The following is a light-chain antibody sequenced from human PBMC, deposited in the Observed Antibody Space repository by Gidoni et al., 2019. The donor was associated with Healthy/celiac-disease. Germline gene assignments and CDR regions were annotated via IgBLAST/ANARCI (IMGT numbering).Light chain of an antibody. V-gene: IGKV1-39*01. CDR2: AAS. CDR3: QQSYSTPWT. CDR1: QSISSY. J-gene: IGKJ1*01. Sequence: DIHMTQSPSSLSASVGDRVTITCLASQSISSYLNWYQQKPGKAPKLLIYAASSLQSGVPSRFSGSGSGTDFTLTISSLQPEDFATYYCQQSYSTPWTFXQXTKVEIK.